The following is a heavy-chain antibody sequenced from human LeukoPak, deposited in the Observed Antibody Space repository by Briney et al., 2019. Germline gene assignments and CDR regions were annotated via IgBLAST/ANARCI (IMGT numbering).Heavy chain of an antibody. CDR3: ARPGYCSGGSCYAAFDP. J-gene: IGHJ5*02. Sequence: GASVKVSCKASGYTFTSYDINWVRQATGQGLEWMGWMNPNSGSTGYAQKFQGRVTMTRNTSISTAYMELSSLRSEDTAVYYCARPGYCSGGSCYAAFDPWGQGTLVTVSS. CDR1: GYTFTSYD. V-gene: IGHV1-8*01. D-gene: IGHD2-15*01. CDR2: MNPNSGST.